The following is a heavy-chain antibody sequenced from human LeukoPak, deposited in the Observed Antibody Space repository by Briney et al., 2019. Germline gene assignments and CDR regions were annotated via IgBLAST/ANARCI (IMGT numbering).Heavy chain of an antibody. D-gene: IGHD3-10*01. CDR2: IYSGGST. J-gene: IGHJ4*02. CDR1: GFTVSRNY. CDR3: AGVGYGSGNFYFEY. V-gene: IGHV3-53*01. Sequence: GGSLGLSCAASGFTVSRNYMSWVRQAPGKGLEWVSVIYSGGSTYYADSVKGRFTISRDNSKNTLYLQMNSLRAEDTAVYYCAGVGYGSGNFYFEYWGQGTLVTVSS.